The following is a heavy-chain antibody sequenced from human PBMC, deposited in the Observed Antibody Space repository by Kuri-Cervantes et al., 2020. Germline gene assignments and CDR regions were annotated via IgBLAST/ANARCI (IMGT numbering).Heavy chain of an antibody. Sequence: ASVKVSCKASGFTFSNYYIHWVRQAPGQGLEWMGWINPNLGATNYAREFRGRVSMTRDTSITIAYMELSGLRSDDTAVYYCARKEWDYSDGSGYREAFDIWGQGTRVTGSS. CDR3: ARKEWDYSDGSGYREAFDI. D-gene: IGHD3-22*01. V-gene: IGHV1-2*02. J-gene: IGHJ3*02. CDR2: INPNLGAT. CDR1: GFTFSNYY.